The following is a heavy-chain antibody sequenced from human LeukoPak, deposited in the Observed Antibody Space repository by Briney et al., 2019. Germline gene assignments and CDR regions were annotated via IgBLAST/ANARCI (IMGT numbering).Heavy chain of an antibody. Sequence: GGSLRLSCAASGFTFINYAMTWVRQAPGKGLEWVSAISGSGASTYYADSVKGRFTISRDNSKNTLYLQMNSLRAEDTAVYYCAKDPRSGSPLYNWFDPWGQGTLVTVSS. V-gene: IGHV3-23*01. CDR2: ISGSGAST. D-gene: IGHD3-10*01. J-gene: IGHJ5*02. CDR3: AKDPRSGSPLYNWFDP. CDR1: GFTFINYA.